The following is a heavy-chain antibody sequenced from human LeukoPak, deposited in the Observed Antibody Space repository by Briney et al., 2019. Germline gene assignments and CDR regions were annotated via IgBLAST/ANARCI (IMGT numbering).Heavy chain of an antibody. CDR3: ARNLLASGYDCWFDP. CDR1: GGSISSSH. V-gene: IGHV4-59*08. CDR2: IHYSGST. D-gene: IGHD5-12*01. J-gene: IGHJ5*02. Sequence: PSETLSLTCTVSGGSISSSHWSWIRQPPGKGLEWIGYIHYSGSTNYNPSLKSRVTISVDTSKNLFSLKLMSVTAADTAVYYCARNLLASGYDCWFDPWGQGTLVTVSS.